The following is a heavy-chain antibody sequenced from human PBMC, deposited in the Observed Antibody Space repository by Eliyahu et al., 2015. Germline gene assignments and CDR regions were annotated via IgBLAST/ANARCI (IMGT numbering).Heavy chain of an antibody. J-gene: IGHJ6*02. V-gene: IGHV3-21*01. D-gene: IGHD3-3*01. CDR3: AREDDSQAYYYGMDV. CDR2: ISSSSSYI. CDR1: GXXFSSYS. Sequence: EVQLVESGGGLVKPGGSLRLSCAXSGXXFSSYSMNWVRQAPGKGLEWVSSISSSSSYIYYADSVKGRFTISRDNAKNSLYLQMNSLRAEDTAVYYCAREDDSQAYYYGMDVWGQGTTVTVSS.